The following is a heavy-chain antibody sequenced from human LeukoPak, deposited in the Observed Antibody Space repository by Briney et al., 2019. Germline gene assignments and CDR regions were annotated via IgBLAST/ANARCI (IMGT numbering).Heavy chain of an antibody. CDR2: IKQDGREK. V-gene: IGHV3-7*01. CDR3: ARWVVVISNFDI. J-gene: IGHJ3*02. CDR1: GFTFSSYW. Sequence: GGSLRLSCAASGFTFSSYWMRWVRQAPGKGLEWVANIKQDGREKYYVDSVKGRFTISRDNAKTSLYLQMNSLRAEATAVYYCARWVVVISNFDIWGQGTMVTVSS. D-gene: IGHD3-22*01.